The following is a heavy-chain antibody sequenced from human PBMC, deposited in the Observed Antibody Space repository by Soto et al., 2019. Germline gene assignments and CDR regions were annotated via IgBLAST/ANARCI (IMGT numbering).Heavy chain of an antibody. D-gene: IGHD3-3*01. CDR1: GGSISSSSYY. Sequence: SETLSLTCTVSGGSISSSSYYWGWIRQPPGKGLEWIGSIYYSGSTYYNPSLKSRVTISVDTSKSQFSLKLSSVTAADTAVYYCARPNTIFGGMDVWGQGTTVTVSS. V-gene: IGHV4-39*01. CDR3: ARPNTIFGGMDV. J-gene: IGHJ6*02. CDR2: IYYSGST.